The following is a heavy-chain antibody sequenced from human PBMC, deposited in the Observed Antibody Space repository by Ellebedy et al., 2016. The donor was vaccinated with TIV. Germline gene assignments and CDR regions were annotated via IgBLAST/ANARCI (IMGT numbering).Heavy chain of an antibody. V-gene: IGHV4-39*01. J-gene: IGHJ2*01. D-gene: IGHD3-10*01. CDR1: GGSISSSSYY. CDR3: ARGNVLLWFGELLGDWYFDL. Sequence: MPSETLSLTCTVSGGSISSSSYYWGWIRQPPGKGLEWIGSIYYSGSTYYNPSLKSRVTISVDTSKNQFYLKLSSVTAADTAVYYCARGNVLLWFGELLGDWYFDLWGRGTLVTVSS. CDR2: IYYSGST.